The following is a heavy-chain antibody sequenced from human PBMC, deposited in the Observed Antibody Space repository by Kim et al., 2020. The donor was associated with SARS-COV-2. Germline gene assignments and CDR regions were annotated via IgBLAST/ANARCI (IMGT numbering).Heavy chain of an antibody. J-gene: IGHJ6*02. Sequence: SVKVSCKASGGTFSSYAISWVCQAPGQGLEWMGGIISIFGTANYAQKFQGRVTITADESTSTAYMELSSLRSEDTAVYYCARDYYYDSSGYNGMDVWGQGTTVTVSS. D-gene: IGHD3-22*01. V-gene: IGHV1-69*13. CDR2: IISIFGTA. CDR1: GGTFSSYA. CDR3: ARDYYYDSSGYNGMDV.